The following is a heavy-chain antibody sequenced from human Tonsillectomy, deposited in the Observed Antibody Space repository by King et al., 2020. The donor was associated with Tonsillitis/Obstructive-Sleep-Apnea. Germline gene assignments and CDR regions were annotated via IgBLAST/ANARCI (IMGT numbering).Heavy chain of an antibody. CDR2: IKSKTDGGTT. D-gene: IGHD3-3*01. CDR3: TTDHDRTIFGVVFYYFDY. CDR1: GFTFSNAW. Sequence: VQLVESGGGLVKPGGSLRLSCAASGFTFSNAWMSWVRQAPGKGLEWVGRIKSKTDGGTTDYAAPVKGRFTISRDDSKNKLYLQMNSLKTEDTAVYYCTTDHDRTIFGVVFYYFDYWGQGTLVTVSS. J-gene: IGHJ4*02. V-gene: IGHV3-15*01.